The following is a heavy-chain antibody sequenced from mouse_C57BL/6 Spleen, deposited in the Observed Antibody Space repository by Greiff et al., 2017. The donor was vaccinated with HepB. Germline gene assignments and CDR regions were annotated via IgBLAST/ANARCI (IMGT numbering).Heavy chain of an antibody. CDR2: IYPGDGDT. CDR3: ARERGIRTVVANWYFDV. D-gene: IGHD1-1*01. J-gene: IGHJ1*03. V-gene: IGHV1-82*01. Sequence: QVQLQQSGPELVKPGASVKISCKASGYAFSSSWMNWVKQRPGKGLEWIGRIYPGDGDTNYNGKFKGKATLTADKSSSTAYMQLSSLTSEDSAVYFCARERGIRTVVANWYFDVWGTGTTVTVSS. CDR1: GYAFSSSW.